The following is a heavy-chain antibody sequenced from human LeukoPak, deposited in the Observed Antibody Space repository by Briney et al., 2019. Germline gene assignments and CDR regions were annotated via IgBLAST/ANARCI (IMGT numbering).Heavy chain of an antibody. V-gene: IGHV4-59*12. CDR2: IYYSGST. J-gene: IGHJ3*02. Sequence: SETLSLTCTVSGGSISSYYWSWIRQPPGKGLEWIGYIYYSGSTYYNPSLKSRVTISVDTSKNQFSLKLSSVTAADTAVYYCARDLSGEYAFDIWGQGTMVTVSS. CDR1: GGSISSYY. CDR3: ARDLSGEYAFDI. D-gene: IGHD7-27*01.